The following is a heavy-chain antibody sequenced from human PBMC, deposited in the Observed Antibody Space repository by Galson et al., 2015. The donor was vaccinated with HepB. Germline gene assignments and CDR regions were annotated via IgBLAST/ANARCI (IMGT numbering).Heavy chain of an antibody. J-gene: IGHJ4*02. CDR2: IRTDGSDQ. D-gene: IGHD3-22*01. Sequence: SLRLSCAASGFTFSGYGMHWVRQAPGQGLEWVAAIRTDGSDQFYSDSLEGRFIVSRDNSKNTLYLQMNSLRAEDTAMYYCARDGYYNNGGESCGDFCAQGYWGQGTLVTVSS. CDR1: GFTFSGYG. CDR3: ARDGYYNNGGESCGDFCAQGY. V-gene: IGHV3-33*01.